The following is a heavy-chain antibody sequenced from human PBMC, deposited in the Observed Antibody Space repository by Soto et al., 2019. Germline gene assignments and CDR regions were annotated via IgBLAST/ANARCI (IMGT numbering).Heavy chain of an antibody. J-gene: IGHJ4*02. CDR3: ARDGTLYDSRAYYYLY. D-gene: IGHD3-22*01. CDR1: GGTFSSYT. CDR2: ITPMFGTA. V-gene: IGHV1-69*13. Sequence: SVKVSCKASGGTFSSYTITWVRQAPGQGLEWMGGITPMFGTANYAQKFRGRVTITADESTSTAYMELSSLRSEDTAMYFCARDGTLYDSRAYYYLYWGQGTLVTVSS.